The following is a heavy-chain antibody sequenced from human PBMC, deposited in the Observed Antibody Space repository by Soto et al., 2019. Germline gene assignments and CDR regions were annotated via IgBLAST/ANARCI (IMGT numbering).Heavy chain of an antibody. D-gene: IGHD3-22*01. CDR1: GFTFSSYW. CDR3: ARVIHGGYYYNWFDP. J-gene: IGHJ5*02. V-gene: IGHV3-7*05. CDR2: IKQDGSEK. Sequence: PGGSLRLSCAASGFTFSSYWMSWVRQAPGKGLEWVANIKQDGSEKYYVDSVKGRFTISRDNAKNSLYLQMNSLRAEDTAVYYCARVIHGGYYYNWFDPWGQGTLVTVSS.